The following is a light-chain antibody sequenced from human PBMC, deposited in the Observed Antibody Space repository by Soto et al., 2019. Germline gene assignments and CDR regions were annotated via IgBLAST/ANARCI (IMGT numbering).Light chain of an antibody. CDR1: SSNIGSNT. CDR2: GND. J-gene: IGLJ2*01. Sequence: QSVLTQPPSASGTPGQRVIISCSGSSSNIGSNTVSWYQQLPGTAPKVLIYGNDERPSGVPDRFSGSKSGTSASLAISGLQSEDEDDYYCAAWDDSLNGVLVGGGTKLTVL. V-gene: IGLV1-44*01. CDR3: AAWDDSLNGVL.